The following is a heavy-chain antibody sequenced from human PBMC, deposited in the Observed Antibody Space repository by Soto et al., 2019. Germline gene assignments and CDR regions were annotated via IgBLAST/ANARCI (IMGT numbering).Heavy chain of an antibody. Sequence: SETLSLTCTVSGGSISSYYWSWIRQPPGKGLEWIGYIYYSGSTNYNPSLKSQVTISVDTSKNQFSLKLSSVTAADTAVYYCARGRFSDGRRYSSSWPYYFDYWGQGTLVTVSS. CDR1: GGSISSYY. J-gene: IGHJ4*02. V-gene: IGHV4-59*12. D-gene: IGHD6-13*01. CDR2: IYYSGST. CDR3: ARGRFSDGRRYSSSWPYYFDY.